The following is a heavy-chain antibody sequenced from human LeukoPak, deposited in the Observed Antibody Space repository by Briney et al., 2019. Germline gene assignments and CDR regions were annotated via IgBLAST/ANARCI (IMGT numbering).Heavy chain of an antibody. D-gene: IGHD2-21*01. Sequence: GGSLRLSCAASGFTFTNAWMSWVRQAPGKGLEWVSYISSSGSTIYYADSVKGRFTISRDNAKNSLYLQMNSLRAEDTAVYYCARDRSIVIPPARGLDYWGQGTLVTVSS. CDR1: GFTFTNAW. V-gene: IGHV3-11*04. CDR3: ARDRSIVIPPARGLDY. CDR2: ISSSGSTI. J-gene: IGHJ4*02.